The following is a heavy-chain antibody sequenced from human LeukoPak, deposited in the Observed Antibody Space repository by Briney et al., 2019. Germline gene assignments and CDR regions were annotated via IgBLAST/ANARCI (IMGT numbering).Heavy chain of an antibody. CDR1: GYTFTSYA. CDR3: ARDHVKLGSSFHPFDAFDI. CDR2: INTNTGNP. D-gene: IGHD2-2*01. J-gene: IGHJ3*02. Sequence: ASVKVSCKASGYTFTSYAMNWVRQAPGQGLEWMGWINTNTGNPTYAQGFTGRFVFSLDTSVSTAYLQISSLKAEDTAVYYCARDHVKLGSSFHPFDAFDIWGQGTMVTVSS. V-gene: IGHV7-4-1*02.